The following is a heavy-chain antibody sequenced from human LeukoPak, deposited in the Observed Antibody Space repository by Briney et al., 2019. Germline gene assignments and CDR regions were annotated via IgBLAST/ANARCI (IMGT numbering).Heavy chain of an antibody. CDR2: MNPNSGNT. J-gene: IGHJ5*02. Sequence: GASVNDSCKATGYTHTTYDINWVRQATGQGVAWMGWMNPNSGNTGYAKKFQGRVTMTRNTSISTAYMVLSSLRSEDTAVYYCARGRGGGRRQNWFDPWGQGTLVTVSS. CDR3: ARGRGGGRRQNWFDP. V-gene: IGHV1-8*01. CDR1: GYTHTTYD. D-gene: IGHD3-16*01.